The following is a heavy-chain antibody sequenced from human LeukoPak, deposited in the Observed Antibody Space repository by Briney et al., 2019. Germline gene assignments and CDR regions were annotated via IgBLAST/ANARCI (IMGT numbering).Heavy chain of an antibody. J-gene: IGHJ2*01. CDR3: ARSVVTLYWYFDL. Sequence: SETLSLTCTVSGASVSSYYWNWIRQPPGKGLEWIGYIYYSGSTNYNPSLKSRVTISLDTSKNQFSLKLSSVTTADTAVYYCARSVVTLYWYFDLWGRGTLVTVSS. D-gene: IGHD4-23*01. V-gene: IGHV4-59*02. CDR1: GASVSSYY. CDR2: IYYSGST.